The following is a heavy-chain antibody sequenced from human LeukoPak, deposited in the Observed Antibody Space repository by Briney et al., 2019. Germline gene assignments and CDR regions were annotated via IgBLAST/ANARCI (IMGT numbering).Heavy chain of an antibody. D-gene: IGHD3-22*01. CDR2: ISVSSTYI. CDR3: AKVVPGYYAFDI. Sequence: PGGSLRLSCAASGFTFSNAWMSWVRQAPGKGLEWVSSISVSSTYIYYADSVKGRFTISRDNSKNTLYLQKNSLRAEDTAVYYCAKVVPGYYAFDIWGQGTMVTVSS. V-gene: IGHV3-21*01. CDR1: GFTFSNAW. J-gene: IGHJ3*02.